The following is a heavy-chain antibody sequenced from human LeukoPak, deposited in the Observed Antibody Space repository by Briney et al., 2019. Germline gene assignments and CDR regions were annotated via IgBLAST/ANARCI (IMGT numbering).Heavy chain of an antibody. D-gene: IGHD6-19*01. CDR3: AREYSSGWLGWFDP. Sequence: PGGSLRLSCAASGFTFSNYWMSWVRQAPGKGLEWVANIKQDGSEKYYVDSVKGRFTISRDNAKNSLYLQMNSLRAEDTAVYYCAREYSSGWLGWFDPWGQGTLVTVSS. CDR2: IKQDGSEK. CDR1: GFTFSNYW. V-gene: IGHV3-7*01. J-gene: IGHJ5*02.